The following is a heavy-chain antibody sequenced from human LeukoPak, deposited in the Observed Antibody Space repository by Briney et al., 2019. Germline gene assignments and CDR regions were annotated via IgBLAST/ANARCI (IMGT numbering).Heavy chain of an antibody. CDR2: TNPNSGGT. V-gene: IGHV1-2*02. Sequence: ASVKVSCKASGYTFTGYYMHWVRQAPGQGLEWMGWTNPNSGGTNYAQKFQGRVTMTRDTSISTAYMELSRLRSDDTAVYYCARGASLEWSITNDYWGQGTLVTVSS. D-gene: IGHD3-3*01. CDR1: GYTFTGYY. CDR3: ARGASLEWSITNDY. J-gene: IGHJ4*02.